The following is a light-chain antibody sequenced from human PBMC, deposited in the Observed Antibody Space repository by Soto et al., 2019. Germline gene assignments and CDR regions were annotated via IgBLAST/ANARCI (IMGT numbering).Light chain of an antibody. V-gene: IGKV3-20*01. Sequence: EIVLTQSPGTLSLSPGERATLSCRASQSVFRSYLAWYQQKPGQAPRLLIYGASGRATGIPDRFSGSGSGTDCNLIISIQEHRDFAVFFCQQYGSSPCTFGQGTKVAI. CDR1: QSVFRSY. CDR2: GAS. J-gene: IGKJ1*01. CDR3: QQYGSSPCT.